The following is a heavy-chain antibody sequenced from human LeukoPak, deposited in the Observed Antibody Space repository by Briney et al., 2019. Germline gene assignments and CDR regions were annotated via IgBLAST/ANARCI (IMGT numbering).Heavy chain of an antibody. J-gene: IGHJ4*02. Sequence: SETLSLTCTVSGGSISSSSYYWGWIRQPPGKGLEWIGSIYYSGSTYYNPSLKSRVTISVDTSKNQFSLKLSSVTAADTAVYYCARIDSTVDYWGQGTLVTVSS. CDR3: ARIDSTVDY. D-gene: IGHD2-21*02. CDR1: GGSISSSSYY. CDR2: IYYSGST. V-gene: IGHV4-39*07.